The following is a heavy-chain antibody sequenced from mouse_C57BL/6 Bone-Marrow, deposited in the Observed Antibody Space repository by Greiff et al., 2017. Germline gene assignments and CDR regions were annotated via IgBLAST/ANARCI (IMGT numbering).Heavy chain of an antibody. Sequence: GGDLVKPGGSLKLSCAASGFTFSSYGMSWVRQTPDKRLEWVATISSGGSYTYYPDSVQGRFTISRDNAKNTLYLQMSSLKSEDTAMYYCARRGDGTMDYWGQGTSVTVSS. J-gene: IGHJ4*01. CDR1: GFTFSSYG. CDR3: ARRGDGTMDY. CDR2: ISSGGSYT. V-gene: IGHV5-6*02.